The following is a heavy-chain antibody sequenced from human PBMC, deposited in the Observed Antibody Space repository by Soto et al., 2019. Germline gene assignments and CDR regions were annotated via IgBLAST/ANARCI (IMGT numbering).Heavy chain of an antibody. Sequence: GASVKVSCKASGYTFTGYYMHWVRQAPGQGLEWMGWINPNSGGTNYAQKFQGWVTMTRDTSISTAYMELSRLRPDDTAVYYCARVSGSPIPGPFDIWGQGTMVTVSS. J-gene: IGHJ3*02. CDR3: ARVSGSPIPGPFDI. CDR1: GYTFTGYY. D-gene: IGHD3-10*01. CDR2: INPNSGGT. V-gene: IGHV1-2*04.